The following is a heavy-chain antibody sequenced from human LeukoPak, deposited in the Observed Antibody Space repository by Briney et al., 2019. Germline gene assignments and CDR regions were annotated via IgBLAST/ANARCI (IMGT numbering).Heavy chain of an antibody. CDR3: AKEPYRPPQWPGG. D-gene: IGHD6-19*01. Sequence: GGSLRLSCAASGFTFSSYALSWVRHAPGKGPEWVSGISSSGKSTYYADSVKGRFTISRDNSKNTLYLQMNSLRAEDTAVYYCAKEPYRPPQWPGGWGQGTLVTVSS. V-gene: IGHV3-23*01. CDR1: GFTFSSYA. J-gene: IGHJ1*01. CDR2: ISSSGKST.